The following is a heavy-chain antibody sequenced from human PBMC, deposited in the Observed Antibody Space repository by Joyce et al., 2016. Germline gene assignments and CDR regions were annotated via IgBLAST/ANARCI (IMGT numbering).Heavy chain of an antibody. V-gene: IGHV4-34*01. J-gene: IGHJ4*02. CDR1: GGSVSGYF. CDR3: ARGPRFARILLFFND. Sequence: QVQLQQWGAGLLKPSETLSLTCGVSGGSVSGYFWTWIRQSPGKGLEWIGDINHSGSTNYNPSLKSRVTISVDASKNQFSMKLTSVTAADTAIYYCARGPRFARILLFFNDWGQGSLVTVSS. D-gene: IGHD2-21*02. CDR2: INHSGST.